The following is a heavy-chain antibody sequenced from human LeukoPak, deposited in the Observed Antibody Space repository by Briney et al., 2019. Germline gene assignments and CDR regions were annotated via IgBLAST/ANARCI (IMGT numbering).Heavy chain of an antibody. V-gene: IGHV1-46*01. D-gene: IGHD1-26*01. CDR1: GYTFTSYY. CDR2: INPRGGSA. Sequence: EASVKVSCKASGYTFTSYYMHWVRQAPGQGLEWMGRINPRGGSASYAQKFQGRLTMTRDTSTSTAYMELSSLRPEDTAVYYCARVWELLFDYWGQGTPVTVSS. CDR3: ARVWELLFDY. J-gene: IGHJ4*02.